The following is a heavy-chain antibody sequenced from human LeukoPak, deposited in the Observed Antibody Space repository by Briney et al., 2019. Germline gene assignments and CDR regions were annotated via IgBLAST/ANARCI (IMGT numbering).Heavy chain of an antibody. CDR1: GFTSSSYW. CDR2: IKRDGSEK. J-gene: IGHJ4*02. D-gene: IGHD6-6*01. V-gene: IGHV3-7*03. CDR3: ARGPTGFSSSWWLAQDLYYFDY. Sequence: QPGGSLRLSCAFSGFTSSSYWMTWVRQAPGKGLEWVANIKRDGSEKYYVDSVKGRFTISRDNAKNSLYLQMNSLRAEDTAVYYCARGPTGFSSSWWLAQDLYYFDYWGQGTLVTVSS.